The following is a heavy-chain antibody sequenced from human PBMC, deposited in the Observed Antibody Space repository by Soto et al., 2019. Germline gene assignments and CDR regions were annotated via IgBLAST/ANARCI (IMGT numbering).Heavy chain of an antibody. CDR2: ISASGGST. CDR1: GFTFSTYA. D-gene: IGHD2-15*01. Sequence: GGSLRLSCAASGFTFSTYAMTWVRQAPGKGLEWVSAISASGGSTYYADSVKGRFTISRDNSKNTLYLQMNSLRAEDTALYYCVKGGWLDYWGQGTVVTVSS. V-gene: IGHV3-23*01. J-gene: IGHJ4*02. CDR3: VKGGWLDY.